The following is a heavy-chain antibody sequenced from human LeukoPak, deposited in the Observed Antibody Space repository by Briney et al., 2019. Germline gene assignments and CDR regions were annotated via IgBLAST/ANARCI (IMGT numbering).Heavy chain of an antibody. CDR1: GGSFSGYY. CDR2: INHSGST. CDR3: ARQTVVPAADTDY. J-gene: IGHJ4*02. D-gene: IGHD2-2*01. Sequence: PSETLFLTCAVYGGSFSGYYWSWIRQPPGKGLEWIGEINHSGSTNYNPSLKSRVTISVDTSKNQFSLKLSSVTAADTAVYYCARQTVVPAADTDYWGQGTLVTVSS. V-gene: IGHV4-34*01.